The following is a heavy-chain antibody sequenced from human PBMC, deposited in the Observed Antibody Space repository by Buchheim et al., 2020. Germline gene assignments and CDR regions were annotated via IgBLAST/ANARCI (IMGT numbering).Heavy chain of an antibody. CDR1: GFTFKSYS. CDR3: ARRSDRITTRPFDF. Sequence: LVESGGGLVRPGGSLRLSCAASGFTFKSYSFNWVRQAPGKGLEWISSINTYSNDIYYADSVRRRFTISRDDPQDSLFLQMDSLRAEDTAVYYCARRSDRITTRPFDFWGQGTL. J-gene: IGHJ4*02. D-gene: IGHD4-11*01. CDR2: INTYSNDI. V-gene: IGHV3-21*01.